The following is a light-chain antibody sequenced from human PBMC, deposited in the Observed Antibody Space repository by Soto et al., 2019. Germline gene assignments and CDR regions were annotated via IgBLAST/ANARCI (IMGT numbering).Light chain of an antibody. CDR3: QQYNSYPLT. Sequence: DIQMPQSPSALSASVGDRVTITCRASQSINSWLAWYQQKSGKAPKLLIYKASSLESGVPSRFSGSGSGTEFTLIISSLQPYDFATYYCQQYNSYPLTCGGGTKVEIK. V-gene: IGKV1-5*03. CDR1: QSINSW. CDR2: KAS. J-gene: IGKJ4*01.